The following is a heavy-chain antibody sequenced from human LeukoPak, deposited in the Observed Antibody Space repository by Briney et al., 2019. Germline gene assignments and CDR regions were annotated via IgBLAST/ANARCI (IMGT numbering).Heavy chain of an antibody. CDR1: GGSISSGDYY. CDR2: IYYSGST. D-gene: IGHD3-22*01. V-gene: IGHV4-30-4*01. J-gene: IGHJ2*01. CDR3: AYDSSGYYGYFDL. Sequence: SETLSLTCTVSGGSISSGDYYWSWIRQPPGKGLEWIGYIYYSGSTYYNPSLKSRVTISVDTSKNQFSLKLSSVTAADTAVYYCAYDSSGYYGYFDLWGRGTLVTVSS.